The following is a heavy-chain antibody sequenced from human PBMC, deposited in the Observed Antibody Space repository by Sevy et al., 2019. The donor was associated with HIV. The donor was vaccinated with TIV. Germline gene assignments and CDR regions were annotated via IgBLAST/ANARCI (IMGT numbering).Heavy chain of an antibody. CDR3: TRVPGDGYNSPSFDY. D-gene: IGHD5-12*01. CDR2: IKSDGSST. Sequence: SGCLRLSCAASGFTFRSYWMHWVRQAPGKGLVRVSRIKSDGSSTTYADSVKGRFTISRYNAKNTVYLQINSLRVEDTAVYYCTRVPGDGYNSPSFDYWGQGTLVNVSS. V-gene: IGHV3-74*01. CDR1: GFTFRSYW. J-gene: IGHJ4*02.